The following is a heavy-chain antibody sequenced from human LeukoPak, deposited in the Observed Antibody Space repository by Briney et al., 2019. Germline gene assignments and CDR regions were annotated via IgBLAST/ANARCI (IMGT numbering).Heavy chain of an antibody. CDR2: IYYSGST. CDR3: ARGFRSYEILTGYLPPAYFDL. V-gene: IGHV4-30-4*01. CDR1: GGSISSGDYY. D-gene: IGHD3-9*01. Sequence: SETLSLTCTVSGGSISSGDYYWSWIRRPPGKGLEWIGYIYYSGSTYYHPSLKSRFTISVDTSKNQFPLKLSSVTAADTAVYHCARGFRSYEILTGYLPPAYFDLWGRGTLLTVSS. J-gene: IGHJ2*01.